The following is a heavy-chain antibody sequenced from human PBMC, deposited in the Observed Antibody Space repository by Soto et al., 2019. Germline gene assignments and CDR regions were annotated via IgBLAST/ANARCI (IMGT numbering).Heavy chain of an antibody. CDR1: GFTFGDYA. D-gene: IGHD2-2*02. CDR2: IRSKAYSGTT. Sequence: GGSLRLSCTASGFTFGDYAMGWIRQAPGKGLEWVGFIRSKAYSGTTEYAASVKGRFTISKDDSNSIAYLQMNSLTTEDTAVYYCARSAPDCSSTSCYRVYFDYWCQGTLVTVSS. CDR3: ARSAPDCSSTSCYRVYFDY. J-gene: IGHJ4*02. V-gene: IGHV3-49*03.